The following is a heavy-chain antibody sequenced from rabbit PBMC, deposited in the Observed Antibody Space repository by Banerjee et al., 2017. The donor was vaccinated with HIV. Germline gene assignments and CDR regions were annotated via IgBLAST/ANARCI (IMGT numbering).Heavy chain of an antibody. CDR1: GFSFSSNYY. CDR2: VDAGSTSRT. CDR3: AREDYAGYGFFNL. V-gene: IGHV1S40*01. J-gene: IGHJ4*01. D-gene: IGHD7-1*01. Sequence: QSLEESGGDLVKPGASLTLTCTASGFSFSSNYYMCWVRQAPGKGLEWIACVDAGSTSRTYYATWAKGRFILSKTSSTTVTLQMTSLTAADTATYFCAREDYAGYGFFNLWGRAPWSPS.